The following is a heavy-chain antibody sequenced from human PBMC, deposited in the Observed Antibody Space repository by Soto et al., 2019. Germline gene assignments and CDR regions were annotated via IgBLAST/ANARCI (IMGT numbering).Heavy chain of an antibody. J-gene: IGHJ5*02. D-gene: IGHD2-15*01. V-gene: IGHV4-59*01. CDR2: IYYSGST. CDR1: GVSISSFY. Sequence: PSGTLSLTCTVSGVSISSFYWNWIRQPPGKGLEWIGDIYYSGSTKNNPSPKSRVTISVDTSKNQFSLKLSSVSVADTAVYFCARGRAYCSGGSCYQNWFDPWGQGTLVTVSS. CDR3: ARGRAYCSGGSCYQNWFDP.